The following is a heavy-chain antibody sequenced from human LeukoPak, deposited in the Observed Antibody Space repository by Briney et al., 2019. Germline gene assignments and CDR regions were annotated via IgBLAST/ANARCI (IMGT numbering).Heavy chain of an antibody. J-gene: IGHJ4*02. D-gene: IGHD3-22*01. CDR2: IYSGGST. CDR1: AFTVSSNY. V-gene: IGHV3-53*01. CDR3: ARGALSGYLTFDY. Sequence: PGGSLRLSCVASAFTVSSNYMSWVRQAPGKGLEWVSVIYSGGSTYYADSVKGRFTISRDNSKNTLYLQMNSLRAEDTAVYYCARGALSGYLTFDYWGQGTLVTVSS.